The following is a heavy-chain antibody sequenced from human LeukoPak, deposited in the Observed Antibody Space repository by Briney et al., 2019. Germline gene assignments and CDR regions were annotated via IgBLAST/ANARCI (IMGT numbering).Heavy chain of an antibody. J-gene: IGHJ3*02. Sequence: GASVKVSCKASGYTFTGYYMHWVRQAPGQGLEWMGWINPNSGGTNYAQKFQGWVTMTRDTSISTAYMELSRLRSDDTAVYYCARKGGSYVVGAFDIWGQGTMVTVSS. CDR1: GYTFTGYY. V-gene: IGHV1-2*04. CDR3: ARKGGSYVVGAFDI. CDR2: INPNSGGT. D-gene: IGHD1-26*01.